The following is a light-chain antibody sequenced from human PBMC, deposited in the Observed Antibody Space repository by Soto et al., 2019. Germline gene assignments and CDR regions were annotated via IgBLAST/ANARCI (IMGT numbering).Light chain of an antibody. CDR1: SRDVGGYNY. CDR2: EVS. V-gene: IGLV2-14*01. CDR3: SSYTSSSYVV. J-gene: IGLJ2*01. Sequence: QSALTQPASVSGSPGQSITISCTGTSRDVGGYNYVSWYQQHPGKAPKVMIYEVSNRPSGVSNRFSGSKSGNTASLTISGLQAEDEADYYCSSYTSSSYVVFGGGTQLTVL.